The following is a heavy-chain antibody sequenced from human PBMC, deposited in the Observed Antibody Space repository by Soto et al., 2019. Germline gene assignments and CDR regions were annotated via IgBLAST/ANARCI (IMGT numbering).Heavy chain of an antibody. J-gene: IGHJ4*02. CDR3: ARGWGYDTSDYYYAY. CDR2: ITPIFGTA. V-gene: IGHV1-69*01. Sequence: QVQLIQSGAEVKKPGSSVTVSCKAYGGTFSRYAISWVRQAPGHGLEWMGGITPIFGTANYAQKFQGRVAINADESTRTSYMELRSLRSGDTAVYYCARGWGYDTSDYYYAYWGQGTLITVSS. D-gene: IGHD3-22*01. CDR1: GGTFSRYA.